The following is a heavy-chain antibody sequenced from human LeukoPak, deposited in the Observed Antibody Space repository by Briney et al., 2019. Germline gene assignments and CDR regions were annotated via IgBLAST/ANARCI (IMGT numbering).Heavy chain of an antibody. CDR2: INHSGST. V-gene: IGHV4-34*01. Sequence: SSETLSLTCAVYGGSFSGYYWSWLRQPPGKGLEWIGEINHSGSTNYNPSLKGRVTISVDTSKNQFSLKLSSVTAADTAVYYCARDPYADYWGQGTLVTVSS. CDR3: ARDPYADY. D-gene: IGHD4-17*01. J-gene: IGHJ4*02. CDR1: GGSFSGYY.